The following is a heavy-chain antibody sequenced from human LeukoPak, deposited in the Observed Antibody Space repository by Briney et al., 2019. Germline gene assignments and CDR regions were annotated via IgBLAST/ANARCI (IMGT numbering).Heavy chain of an antibody. D-gene: IGHD1-26*01. V-gene: IGHV1-69*05. J-gene: IGHJ4*02. Sequence: ASVKVSCKPSVGTFSSYAISWVRQAPGQGLEWMGGVIPIFGTANYAQKFQGRVTITTDESTSTAYMKLSSLRSEDTAVYYGAREQVGATFHYFDYWGQGTLVTVSS. CDR3: AREQVGATFHYFDY. CDR2: VIPIFGTA. CDR1: VGTFSSYA.